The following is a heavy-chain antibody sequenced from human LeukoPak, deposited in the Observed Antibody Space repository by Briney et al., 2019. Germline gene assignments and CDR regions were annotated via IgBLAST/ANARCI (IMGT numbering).Heavy chain of an antibody. D-gene: IGHD1-26*01. CDR1: GFSISPYG. Sequence: GGSLRLSCAASGFSISPYGMNWVRQAPGKGLEWVSFISSRGGSIIQYADSVKGRFTISRDNAKNSLYLQMNSLRDGDTAVYFCARDSGTYSTQYWGQGTLVTVSS. CDR2: ISSRGGSII. V-gene: IGHV3-21*06. J-gene: IGHJ4*02. CDR3: ARDSGTYSTQY.